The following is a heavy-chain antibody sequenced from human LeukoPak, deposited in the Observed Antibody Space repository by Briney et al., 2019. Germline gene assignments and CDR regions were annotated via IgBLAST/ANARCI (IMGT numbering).Heavy chain of an antibody. CDR2: IYYSGST. V-gene: IGHV4-30-4*08. CDR3: ARGKGDYYDSSGLYYFDY. D-gene: IGHD3-22*01. Sequence: SETLSLTCTVSGGSISSGGYYWSWIRQPPGKGLEWIGYIYYSGSTYYNPSLKSRVTISVDTSKNQFSLNLCSVTAADTAVYYCARGKGDYYDSSGLYYFDYWGQGTLVTASS. J-gene: IGHJ4*02. CDR1: GGSISSGGYY.